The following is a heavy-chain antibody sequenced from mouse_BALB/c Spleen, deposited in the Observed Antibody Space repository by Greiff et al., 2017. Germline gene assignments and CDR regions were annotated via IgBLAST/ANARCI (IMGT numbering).Heavy chain of an antibody. CDR1: GFSLTSYG. Sequence: VKLVESGPGLVAPSQSLSITCTVSGFSLTSYGVHWVRQPPGKGLEWLGVIWAGGSTNYNSALMSRLSISKDNSKSQVFLKMNSLQTDDTAMYYCARESINFYYFDYWGQGTTLTVSS. J-gene: IGHJ2*01. V-gene: IGHV2-9*02. D-gene: IGHD1-3*01. CDR2: IWAGGST. CDR3: ARESINFYYFDY.